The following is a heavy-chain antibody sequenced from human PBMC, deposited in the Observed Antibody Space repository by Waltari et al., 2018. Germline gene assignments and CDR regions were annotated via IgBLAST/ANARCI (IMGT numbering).Heavy chain of an antibody. CDR1: GFSLSTSGMC. Sequence: QVTLRESGPALVKPTQTLTLTCTFSGFSLSTSGMCVSWIRQPPGKALEWLALIDWDDDQYYSTSLRTRLTISKETSKNQVVLTSTNMDPVDTATYYCARISRPYGSGSWYNWFDPWGQGTLVTVSS. CDR3: ARISRPYGSGSWYNWFDP. V-gene: IGHV2-70*01. CDR2: IDWDDDQ. J-gene: IGHJ5*02. D-gene: IGHD3-10*01.